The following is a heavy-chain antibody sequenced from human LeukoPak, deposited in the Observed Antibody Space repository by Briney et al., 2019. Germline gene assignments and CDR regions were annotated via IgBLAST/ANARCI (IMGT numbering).Heavy chain of an antibody. Sequence: ASVKVSCKASGGTFSSYAISWVRQAPGQGLEWMGGIIPIFGTANYAQKFQGRVTITTDESTSTAYMELSSLRSEDTAVYYCARGDRANWDSFDYWGQGTLVTVSS. CDR1: GGTFSSYA. V-gene: IGHV1-69*05. D-gene: IGHD7-27*01. CDR3: ARGDRANWDSFDY. CDR2: IIPIFGTA. J-gene: IGHJ4*02.